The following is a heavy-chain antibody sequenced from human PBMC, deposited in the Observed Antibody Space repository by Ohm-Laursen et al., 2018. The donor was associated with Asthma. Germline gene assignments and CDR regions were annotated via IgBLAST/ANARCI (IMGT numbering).Heavy chain of an antibody. Sequence: SLRLSCAASGFNFSSYAMHWVRQAPGKRLEWVAVMSYDGSHKYHADSVKGRFTISRDNSKNTLFLQLNSLRPEDTAVYFCARGLGGKQLWLSYQYDNWGQGTLVTVSS. D-gene: IGHD5-18*01. CDR2: MSYDGSHK. V-gene: IGHV3-30*04. J-gene: IGHJ1*01. CDR1: GFNFSSYA. CDR3: ARGLGGKQLWLSYQYDN.